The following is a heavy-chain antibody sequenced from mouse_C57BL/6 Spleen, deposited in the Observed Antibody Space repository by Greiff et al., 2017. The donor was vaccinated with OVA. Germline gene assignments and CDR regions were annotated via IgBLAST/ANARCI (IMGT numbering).Heavy chain of an antibody. CDR2: IDPSDSET. CDR1: GYTFTSYW. D-gene: IGHD1-1*01. Sequence: QVQLQQPGAELVRPGSSVKLSCKASGYTFTSYWMHWVKQRPMQGLEWIGNIDPSDSETHYNQKFKDKATLTVDKSSSTAYMQLSSLTSEDSAVYYCARGYGSSPAWFAYWGQGTLVTVSA. V-gene: IGHV1-52*01. J-gene: IGHJ3*01. CDR3: ARGYGSSPAWFAY.